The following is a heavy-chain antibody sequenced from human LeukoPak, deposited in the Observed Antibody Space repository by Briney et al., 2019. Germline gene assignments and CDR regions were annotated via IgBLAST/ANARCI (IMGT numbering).Heavy chain of an antibody. CDR1: GGTFSSYA. Sequence: SVKVSCKASGGTFSSYAISWVRQAPGQGLEWMGRIIPILGIANYAQKFQGRVTITADKSTSTAYMELSSLRSEDTAVYYCARDDDRAREIDYWGQGTLVTVSS. D-gene: IGHD3-22*01. J-gene: IGHJ4*02. V-gene: IGHV1-69*04. CDR2: IIPILGIA. CDR3: ARDDDRAREIDY.